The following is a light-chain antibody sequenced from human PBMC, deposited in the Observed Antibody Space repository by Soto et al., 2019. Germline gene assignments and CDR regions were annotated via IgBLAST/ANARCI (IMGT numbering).Light chain of an antibody. J-gene: IGKJ1*01. CDR2: DAS. V-gene: IGKV3-20*01. Sequence: VLTQSPGTLSLSPGESATLSCRASQIVRSTYLAWYQQKPGQAPRLLIYDASSRATVIPDRFSGSGSGSEFTLTIGGLEPEDFAVYYCQHYVNSLWTFGQGTRVIFK. CDR3: QHYVNSLWT. CDR1: QIVRSTY.